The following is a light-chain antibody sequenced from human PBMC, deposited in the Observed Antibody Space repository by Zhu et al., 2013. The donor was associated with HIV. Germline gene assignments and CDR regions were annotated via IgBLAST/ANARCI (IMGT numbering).Light chain of an antibody. J-gene: IGKJ1*01. V-gene: IGKV3-20*01. CDR1: QSVSSGY. CDR3: QHYDNSPWT. Sequence: PGERATLSCKASQSVSSGYLAWYQQRPGQAPRLLIYGTSSRATGIPDRFSGSGTGTDFTLTISRLEPEDFAIYYCQHYDNSPWTFGQGTRVEVK. CDR2: GTS.